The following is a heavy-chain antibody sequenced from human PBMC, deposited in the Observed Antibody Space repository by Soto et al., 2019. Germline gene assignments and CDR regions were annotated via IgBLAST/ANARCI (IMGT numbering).Heavy chain of an antibody. V-gene: IGHV5-51*01. D-gene: IGHD2-15*01. CDR2: IYPGDSDT. CDR3: ARPRFVLSGADAFDI. J-gene: IGHJ3*02. CDR1: GCSFTSYW. Sequence: GESLKISCKGSGCSFTSYWIGWVRQMPGKGLEWMGIIYPGDSDTRYSPSFQGQVTISADKSTSTAYLQWSSLKASDTAMYYCARPRFVLSGADAFDIWGQGTMVTVSS.